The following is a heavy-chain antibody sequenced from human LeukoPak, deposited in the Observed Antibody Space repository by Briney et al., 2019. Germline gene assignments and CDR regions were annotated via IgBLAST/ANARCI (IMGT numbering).Heavy chain of an antibody. D-gene: IGHD4-17*01. Sequence: GEALQISSKGSGYSFTSYWIGWVRQMPGKGLEWMGIIYSGKSDTRYSPSFQGQVTISADKPISTAYLQWSSLKASDTAMYYCARDYGDYYFDYWGQGTLVTVSS. CDR2: IYSGKSDT. CDR3: ARDYGDYYFDY. CDR1: GYSFTSYW. V-gene: IGHV5-51*04. J-gene: IGHJ4*02.